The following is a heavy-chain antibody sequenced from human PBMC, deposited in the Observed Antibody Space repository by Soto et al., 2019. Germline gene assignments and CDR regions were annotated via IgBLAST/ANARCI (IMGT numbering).Heavy chain of an antibody. CDR1: GYTFTRYG. Sequence: QGQLVQSGAEVKKPGASVKVSCKASGYTFTRYGISWVRQAPGQGLEWMGWISGYNGDTNYAQKFQGRVTMTVDTSTTTALMELTTLTYDDRAVYYCAKNGQPPYYYYGMHVWGQGTTVTVSS. CDR3: AKNGQPPYYYYGMHV. CDR2: ISGYNGDT. J-gene: IGHJ6*02. V-gene: IGHV1-18*01. D-gene: IGHD2-8*01.